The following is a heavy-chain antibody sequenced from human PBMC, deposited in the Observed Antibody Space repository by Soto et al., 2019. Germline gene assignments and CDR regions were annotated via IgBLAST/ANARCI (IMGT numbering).Heavy chain of an antibody. Sequence: QVQLVQSGAEVKKPGASVKVSCKASGYTFTGYYMHWVRQAPGQGLEWMGWINPNSGGTNYAQKLQGWVTMTRDTSISTAYMELSRLRSDDTAVYYCAREPQLRYTYSSSSSSVNGMDVWGQGTTVTVSS. CDR3: AREPQLRYTYSSSSSSVNGMDV. D-gene: IGHD6-6*01. J-gene: IGHJ6*02. V-gene: IGHV1-2*04. CDR2: INPNSGGT. CDR1: GYTFTGYY.